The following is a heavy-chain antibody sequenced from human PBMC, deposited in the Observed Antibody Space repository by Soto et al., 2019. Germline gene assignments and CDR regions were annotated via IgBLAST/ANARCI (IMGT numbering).Heavy chain of an antibody. J-gene: IGHJ5*02. CDR1: GGSISSSSYS. D-gene: IGHD6-13*01. CDR2: IYYSGST. Sequence: SETLSLTCTVSGGSISSSSYSWGWIRQPPGKGLEWIGSIYYSGSTYYNPSLKSRVTISVDTSKNQFSLKLSSVTAADTAVYYCATEGIAAAGKSNWSDPWCQGTLVTVSS. V-gene: IGHV4-39*01. CDR3: ATEGIAAAGKSNWSDP.